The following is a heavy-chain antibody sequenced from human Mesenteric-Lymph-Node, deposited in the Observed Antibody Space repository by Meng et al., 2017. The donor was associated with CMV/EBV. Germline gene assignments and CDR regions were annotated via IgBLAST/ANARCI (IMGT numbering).Heavy chain of an antibody. CDR1: GGSISSSSYY. Sequence: SETLSLTCTVSGGSISSSSYYWGWIRQPPGKGLEWIGSIYYSGSTYYNPSLKSRVTISVDMSKNQFSLKLSSVTAADTAVYYCARGDIVVVPTAIHAGNIDYWGQGTLVTVSS. CDR2: IYYSGST. J-gene: IGHJ4*02. CDR3: ARGDIVVVPTAIHAGNIDY. V-gene: IGHV4-39*07. D-gene: IGHD2-2*02.